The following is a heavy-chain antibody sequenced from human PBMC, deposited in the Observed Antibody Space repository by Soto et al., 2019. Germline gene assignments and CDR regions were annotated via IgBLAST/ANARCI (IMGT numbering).Heavy chain of an antibody. CDR2: IYSGGST. Sequence: EVQLVESGGGLIQPGGSLRLSCAASGFTVSSNYMSWVRQAPGKGLEWVSVIYSGGSTHYADSVKGRFTISRDNSKNTLHLQMNGLRADDTAVYYCARDLAAPPLYYYGMDVWGQGTTVTVSS. J-gene: IGHJ6*02. D-gene: IGHD2-15*01. CDR1: GFTVSSNY. CDR3: ARDLAAPPLYYYGMDV. V-gene: IGHV3-53*01.